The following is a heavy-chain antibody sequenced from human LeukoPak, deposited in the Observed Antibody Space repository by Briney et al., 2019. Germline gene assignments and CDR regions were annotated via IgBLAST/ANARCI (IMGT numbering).Heavy chain of an antibody. CDR2: IWYDGSNK. D-gene: IGHD5-24*01. Sequence: PGGSLRLSCAASGFTFSNYSMNWVRQAPGKGLEWVAVIWYDGSNKYYADSVKGRFTISRDNSKNTLYLQMNSLRAEDTAVYYCASSTITATLDYWGQGTLVTVSS. CDR1: GFTFSNYS. CDR3: ASSTITATLDY. V-gene: IGHV3-33*08. J-gene: IGHJ4*02.